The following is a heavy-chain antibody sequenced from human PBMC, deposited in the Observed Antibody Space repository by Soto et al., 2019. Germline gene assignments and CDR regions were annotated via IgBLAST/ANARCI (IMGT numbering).Heavy chain of an antibody. CDR3: ARSSFDP. CDR1: GFTFSGYT. D-gene: IGHD3-3*02. V-gene: IGHV3-21*01. Sequence: GGSLRLSCAASGFTFSGYTMNWVRQAPGKGLEWVSSITSGSSYIYYADSVKGRFTISRDNAKNSLYLQINSLRAEDTAMYYCARSSFDPWGQGTLVTVSS. J-gene: IGHJ5*02. CDR2: ITSGSSYI.